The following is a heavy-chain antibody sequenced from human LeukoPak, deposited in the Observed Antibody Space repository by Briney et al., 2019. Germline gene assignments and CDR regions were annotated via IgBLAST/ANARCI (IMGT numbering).Heavy chain of an antibody. D-gene: IGHD3-9*01. CDR2: ISGSGGST. J-gene: IGHJ2*01. V-gene: IGHV3-23*01. CDR1: GFTFSSYA. Sequence: PGGSLRLSCAASGFTFSSYAMSWVRQAPGKGLEWVSAISGSGGSTYYADSVKGRFTISRDNSKNTLYLQMNSLRAEDTAVYYCAREDQYYDILTGYYDWYFDLWGRGTLVTVSS. CDR3: AREDQYYDILTGYYDWYFDL.